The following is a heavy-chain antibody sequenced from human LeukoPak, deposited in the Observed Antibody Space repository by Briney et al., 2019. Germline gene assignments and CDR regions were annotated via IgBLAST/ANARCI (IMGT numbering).Heavy chain of an antibody. CDR3: ARVSGSYFDY. J-gene: IGHJ4*02. V-gene: IGHV4-4*02. CDR1: GGSISSSDW. CDR2: IYYSGST. Sequence: PSETLSLTCAVSGGSISSSDWWSWGRQPPGKGLEWLGQIYYSGSTNYNPSLKSRVTISVDKSKNQFSLKLSSVTAADTAVYYCARVSGSYFDYWGQGTLVTVSS. D-gene: IGHD1-26*01.